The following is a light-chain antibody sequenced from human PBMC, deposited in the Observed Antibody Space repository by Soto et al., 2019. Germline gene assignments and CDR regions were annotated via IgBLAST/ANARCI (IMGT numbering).Light chain of an antibody. J-gene: IGKJ5*01. CDR1: QSVSSSY. Sequence: EIVLTRSPGTLSLSPGERVTLSCRASQSVSSSYLAWYQQKPGQAPRLLIYGASSRATGLPDRFSGSGSGTDFTLTISRLEPEDFAVYYCQQYVSSPPSITFGQGTLLEIK. CDR3: QQYVSSPPSIT. V-gene: IGKV3-20*01. CDR2: GAS.